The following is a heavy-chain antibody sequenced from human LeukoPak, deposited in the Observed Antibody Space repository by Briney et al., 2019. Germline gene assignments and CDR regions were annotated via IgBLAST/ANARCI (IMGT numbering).Heavy chain of an antibody. CDR3: AREADYSSGYYDAFDV. CDR2: ISDSGGST. CDR1: GFTFSQYG. Sequence: GSLRLSCAASGFTFSQYGMSWVRQAPGKGLEWVSMISDSGGSTYYADSVKGRFTISRDYSKTTLYLQMNSLGAEDTAVYYCAREADYSSGYYDAFDVWGQGTLVTVSS. D-gene: IGHD6-19*01. V-gene: IGHV3-23*01. J-gene: IGHJ3*01.